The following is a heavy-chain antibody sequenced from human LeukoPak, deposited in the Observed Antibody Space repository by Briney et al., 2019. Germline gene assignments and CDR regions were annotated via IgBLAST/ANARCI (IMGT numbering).Heavy chain of an antibody. D-gene: IGHD2-15*01. CDR3: ARLAATAY. CDR2: IYTSGST. V-gene: IGHV4-4*09. Sequence: PSETLSLTCTVSGGSISSYYWSWIRQPPGKGLEWIGYIYTSGSTNYNPSLKSRVTISADTSKSQFSLKLSSVTAADTAVYYCARLAATAYWGQGTLVTVSS. J-gene: IGHJ4*02. CDR1: GGSISSYY.